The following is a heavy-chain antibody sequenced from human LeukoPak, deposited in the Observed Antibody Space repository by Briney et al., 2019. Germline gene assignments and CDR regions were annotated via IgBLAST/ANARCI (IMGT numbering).Heavy chain of an antibody. CDR2: IIPNSGVT. J-gene: IGHJ5*02. V-gene: IGHV1-2*02. CDR1: GFIFTGYY. D-gene: IGHD1-26*01. Sequence: ASVKVSCKASGFIFTGYYMHWARQAPGQGREWMGWIIPNSGVTKYAQKFQGRVTMTRDTSIRTAYMELSSLRSDDTAVYYCAREGQFSGTYYGGGWFDPWGQGTLVTVSS. CDR3: AREGQFSGTYYGGGWFDP.